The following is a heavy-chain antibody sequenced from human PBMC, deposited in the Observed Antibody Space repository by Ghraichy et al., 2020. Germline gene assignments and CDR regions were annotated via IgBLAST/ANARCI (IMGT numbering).Heavy chain of an antibody. D-gene: IGHD1-26*01. J-gene: IGHJ4*02. CDR3: ARGEGGATEFDY. CDR2: MNPNSGNT. Sequence: ASVKVSCKASGYTFTSYDINWVRQATGQGLEWMGWMNPNSGNTGFAQKFQGRVTMTRNTSISTAYMELSSLRSEDTAMYYCARGEGGATEFDYWGQGTLVTVSS. V-gene: IGHV1-8*01. CDR1: GYTFTSYD.